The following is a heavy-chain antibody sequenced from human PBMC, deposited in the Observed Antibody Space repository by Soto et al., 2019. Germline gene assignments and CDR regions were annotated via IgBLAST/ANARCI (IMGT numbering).Heavy chain of an antibody. J-gene: IGHJ3*02. CDR1: GFTFSSYA. CDR2: NSGSAGST. Sequence: PGGSLRLSCAASGFTFSSYAMSWVRQAPGKGLEWVSANSGSAGSTYYADSVKGRFTVSRDNSKNTLYLQMNSLRAEDTAVYYCAKDIVVIPAANDAFDIWGQGTMVTVSS. V-gene: IGHV3-23*01. D-gene: IGHD2-2*01. CDR3: AKDIVVIPAANDAFDI.